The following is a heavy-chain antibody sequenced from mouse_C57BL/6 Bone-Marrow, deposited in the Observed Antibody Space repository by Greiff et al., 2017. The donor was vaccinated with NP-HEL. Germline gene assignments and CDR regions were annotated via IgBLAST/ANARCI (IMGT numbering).Heavy chain of an antibody. CDR1: GYTFTDYN. CDR3: ARRGMDYGDWYFDV. Sequence: EVQLQQSGPELVKPGASVKIPCKASGYTFTDYNMDWVQQSHGKSLEWIGDINPNNGGTIYNQKFKGKATLTVDKSSSTAYMELRSLTSEDTAVYYCARRGMDYGDWYFDVWGTGTTVTVSS. CDR2: INPNNGGT. D-gene: IGHD2-4*01. V-gene: IGHV1-18*01. J-gene: IGHJ1*03.